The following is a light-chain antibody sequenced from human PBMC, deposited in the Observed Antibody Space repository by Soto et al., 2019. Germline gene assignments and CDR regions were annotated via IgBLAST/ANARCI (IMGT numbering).Light chain of an antibody. CDR2: LNSDGTH. CDR1: SGHSSYA. V-gene: IGLV4-69*01. J-gene: IGLJ1*01. Sequence: QPVLTQSPSASASLGASVRLTCTLTSGHSSYAIAWHQQQPEKGPRFLMKLNSDGTHSKGDGIPDRYSGSSSGAERYLTISSLQSEDEADYYCQTWGTGIHVFGTGTKL. CDR3: QTWGTGIHV.